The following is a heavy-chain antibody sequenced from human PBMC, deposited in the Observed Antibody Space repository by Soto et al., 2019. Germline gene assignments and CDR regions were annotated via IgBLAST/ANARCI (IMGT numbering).Heavy chain of an antibody. D-gene: IGHD3-22*01. CDR3: ARGVTDSSGYGIFDY. V-gene: IGHV4-34*01. J-gene: IGHJ4*02. CDR1: GGSFSGYY. CDR2: INHSGST. Sequence: SETLSLTCAVYGGSFSGYYWSWIRQPPGKGLEWIGEINHSGSTNYNPSLKSRVTISVDTSKNQFSLKLSSVTAADTAVYYCARGVTDSSGYGIFDYWGQGTLVTVSS.